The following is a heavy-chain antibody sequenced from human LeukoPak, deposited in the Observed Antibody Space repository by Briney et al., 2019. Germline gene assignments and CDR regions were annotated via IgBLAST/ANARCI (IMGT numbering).Heavy chain of an antibody. CDR2: IYYSGST. V-gene: IGHV4-30-4*08. D-gene: IGHD2-15*01. Sequence: SSETLSLTCTVSGGSISSGDYYWSWIRQPPGKGLEWIGYIYYSGSTYYHPSLKSRVTMSVDTSKNQFSLKLSSVTAADTAVYYCARAGSGGDYYYYMDVWGKGTTVTVSS. CDR3: ARAGSGGDYYYYMDV. CDR1: GGSISSGDYY. J-gene: IGHJ6*03.